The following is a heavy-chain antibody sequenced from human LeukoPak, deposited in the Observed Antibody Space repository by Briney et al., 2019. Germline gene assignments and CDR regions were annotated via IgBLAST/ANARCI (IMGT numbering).Heavy chain of an antibody. J-gene: IGHJ4*02. CDR2: INSDGSSI. CDR3: AKEGVRNIVVADIPFDY. CDR1: GLTLSDYW. Sequence: AGGSLRLSCAASGLTLSDYWMHWVRQAPGKGLVWVSRINSDGSSISYADSVKGRFTISRDNAKNTLYLQMNSLRAEDAAVYYCAKEGVRNIVVADIPFDYWGQGTLVTVSS. D-gene: IGHD6-19*01. V-gene: IGHV3-74*01.